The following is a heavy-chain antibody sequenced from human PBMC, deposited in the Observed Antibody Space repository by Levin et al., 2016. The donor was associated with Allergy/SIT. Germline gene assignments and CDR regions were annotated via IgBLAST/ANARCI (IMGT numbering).Heavy chain of an antibody. V-gene: IGHV5-10-1*01. Sequence: VRQAPGKGLEWLGRIDPIDSYTDYSPSFRGHVTISADKSINTAYLQWSRLEASDTAMYYCATQDCGGDCYRQSIWGQGTLVTVSS. CDR3: ATQDCGGDCYRQSI. D-gene: IGHD2-21*01. CDR2: IDPIDSYT. J-gene: IGHJ4*02.